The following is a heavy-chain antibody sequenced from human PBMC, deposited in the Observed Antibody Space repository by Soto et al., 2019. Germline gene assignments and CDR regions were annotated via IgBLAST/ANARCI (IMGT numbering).Heavy chain of an antibody. Sequence: SEILPLTCTVSGGSISSNNDYWGWIRQPPGKGLEWIGSIYHSGSTHYNPSLKSRVTISVDTSKNQFSLTLTSVTAADTAVYFCARSRYYYYDRSGYPGFSDYWGQGTLVTVSS. CDR3: ARSRYYYYDRSGYPGFSDY. CDR1: GGSISSNNDY. V-gene: IGHV4-39*01. CDR2: IYHSGST. D-gene: IGHD3-22*01. J-gene: IGHJ4*02.